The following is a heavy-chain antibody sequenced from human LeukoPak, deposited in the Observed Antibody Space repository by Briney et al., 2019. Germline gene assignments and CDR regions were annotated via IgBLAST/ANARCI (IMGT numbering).Heavy chain of an antibody. Sequence: ASVKVSCKASGYXFTAYYIHWVRQAPGQGPEWMGRINPNSGVTKSAQRFQGRVTMTRDTSISTAYMELSSLRSDDTAMYYCARGAYYYDSSGLFDHWGQGTLVTVSS. D-gene: IGHD3-22*01. V-gene: IGHV1-2*06. CDR3: ARGAYYYDSSGLFDH. CDR1: GYXFTAYY. J-gene: IGHJ4*02. CDR2: INPNSGVT.